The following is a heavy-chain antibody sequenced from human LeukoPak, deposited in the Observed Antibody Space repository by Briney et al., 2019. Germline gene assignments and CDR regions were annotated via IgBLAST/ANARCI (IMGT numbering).Heavy chain of an antibody. CDR1: GYTFTDYY. V-gene: IGHV1-2*02. J-gene: IGHJ4*02. CDR3: AREFAYDFLTGYYTPHDY. CDR2: INPNSGGT. Sequence: ASVKVSCKASGYTFTDYYMHWVRQAPRQGLEWMGGINPNSGGTNYAQKFQGRVTMTRDTSISTAYMDLSRVRSDDTAVYYCAREFAYDFLTGYYTPHDYWGQGTLITVSS. D-gene: IGHD3-9*01.